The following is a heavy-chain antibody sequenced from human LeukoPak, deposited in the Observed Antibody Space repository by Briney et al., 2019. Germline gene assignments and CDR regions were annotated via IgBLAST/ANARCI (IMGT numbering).Heavy chain of an antibody. Sequence: GGSLRLSCAASGFTFSSYAMHWVRQAPGKGLEWVAVISYDGSNKYYADSVKGRFTISRDNSKNTLYLQMNSLRAEDTAVYYCARVEGPSIFGVVDYWGQGTLVTVSS. D-gene: IGHD3-3*01. CDR2: ISYDGSNK. V-gene: IGHV3-30*04. CDR1: GFTFSSYA. CDR3: ARVEGPSIFGVVDY. J-gene: IGHJ4*02.